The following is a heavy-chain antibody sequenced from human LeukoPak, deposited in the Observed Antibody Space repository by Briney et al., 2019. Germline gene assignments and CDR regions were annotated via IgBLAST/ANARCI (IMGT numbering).Heavy chain of an antibody. Sequence: SCKASGYTFTDYFMNWVRQAPGKGLEWVSYISSSGSTIYYADSVKGRFTISRDNAKNSLYLQMNSLRAEDTAVYYCARGGYSYGYFDYWGQGTLVTVSS. CDR3: ARGGYSYGYFDY. V-gene: IGHV3-11*04. CDR1: GYTFTDYF. D-gene: IGHD5-18*01. J-gene: IGHJ4*02. CDR2: ISSSGSTI.